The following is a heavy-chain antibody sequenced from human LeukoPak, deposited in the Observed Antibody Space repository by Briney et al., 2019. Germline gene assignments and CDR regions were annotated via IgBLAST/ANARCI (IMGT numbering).Heavy chain of an antibody. V-gene: IGHV3-30*02. CDR1: GFTFSSYG. J-gene: IGHJ4*02. CDR3: AKDWTPFDY. D-gene: IGHD1-1*01. CDR2: IRYDGSNK. Sequence: GGSLRLSCAASGFTFSSYGMHWVRQAPGKGLEWVAFIRYDGSNKYYADFVKGRIPNTRDNSKKTLYLETNRLNPQNTGVELCAKDWTPFDYWGQGTPVTVSS.